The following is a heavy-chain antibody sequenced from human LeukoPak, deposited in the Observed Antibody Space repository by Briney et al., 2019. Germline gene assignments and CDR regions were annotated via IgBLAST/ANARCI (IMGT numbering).Heavy chain of an antibody. CDR2: IYYSGST. D-gene: IGHD5-18*01. CDR3: ARAQDTAMVNFDY. V-gene: IGHV4-31*03. CDR1: GGSISSGGYY. Sequence: SETLSLTCTVSGGSISSGGYYWSWIRQHPGKGLEWIGYIYYSGSTYYNPSLKSRVTISVDTSKNQFSLKLSSVTAADTAVYYCARAQDTAMVNFDYWGQGTLVTVSS. J-gene: IGHJ4*02.